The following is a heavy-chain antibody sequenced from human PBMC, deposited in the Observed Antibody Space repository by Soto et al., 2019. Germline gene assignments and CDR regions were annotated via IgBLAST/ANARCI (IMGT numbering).Heavy chain of an antibody. CDR2: INPNNGVT. D-gene: IGHD5-12*01. Sequence: QVQLVQSGAEVRKPGASVTVSCRSSGDSFNDYYIHWVRQAPGQGLEWMGWINPNNGVTKYVQKFQGWVSMTRDTSIRTVYMQLSRLRSDDTAVYYCARESGGATATLDYYYFYMHVWGTGTTVTVSS. J-gene: IGHJ6*03. V-gene: IGHV1-2*04. CDR1: GDSFNDYY. CDR3: ARESGGATATLDYYYFYMHV.